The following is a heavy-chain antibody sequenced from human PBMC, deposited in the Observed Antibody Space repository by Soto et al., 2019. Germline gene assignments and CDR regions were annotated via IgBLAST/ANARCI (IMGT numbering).Heavy chain of an antibody. CDR2: ISSSSSTI. CDR1: GFTFSSYS. CDR3: ARPEYSSSSYGMDV. D-gene: IGHD6-6*01. V-gene: IGHV3-48*02. Sequence: GGSLILSCAASGFTFSSYSMNWVRQAPGKGLEWVSYISSSSSTIYYADSVKGRFTISRDNAKNSLYLQMNSLRDEDTAVYYCARPEYSSSSYGMDVWGQETTVTVSS. J-gene: IGHJ6*02.